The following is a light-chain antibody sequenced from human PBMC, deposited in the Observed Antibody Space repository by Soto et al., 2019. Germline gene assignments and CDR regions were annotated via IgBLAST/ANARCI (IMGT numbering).Light chain of an antibody. Sequence: EIVMTQSPAILSVSPGERATLFCRASQSVRSNFLAWYQHKPGQAPRLLIHGASTRATGAPARFSGSASETEFTLTISSLQSEDFAVYYCQQYSAWPLTFGGGTKVEIK. CDR2: GAS. CDR1: QSVRSN. J-gene: IGKJ4*01. V-gene: IGKV3-15*01. CDR3: QQYSAWPLT.